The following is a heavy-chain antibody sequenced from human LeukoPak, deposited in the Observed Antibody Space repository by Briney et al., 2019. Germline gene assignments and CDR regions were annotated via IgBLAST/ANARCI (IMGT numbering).Heavy chain of an antibody. CDR1: GGSFRAYY. V-gene: IGHV4-34*01. J-gene: IGHJ4*03. CDR2: INHRGDT. Sequence: SETLSLTCADYGGSFRAYYWRSIRQSPGKGLEWIAEINHRGDTNYNPSVKSRVSISVDTSKNQFSLKVTSLTAADTAVYYCARGPTISETGYFDYWGQGTLVTVSS. D-gene: IGHD1-1*01. CDR3: ARGPTISETGYFDY.